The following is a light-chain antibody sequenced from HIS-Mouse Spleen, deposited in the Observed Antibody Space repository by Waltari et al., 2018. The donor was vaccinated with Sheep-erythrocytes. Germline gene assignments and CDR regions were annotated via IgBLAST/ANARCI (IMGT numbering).Light chain of an antibody. CDR3: AAWDDSLNGPV. CDR2: SNN. V-gene: IGLV1-44*01. CDR1: SSNIGSNT. Sequence: QSVLTQPPPASGTPGQRVTIPCSRSSSNIGSNTVTWYQQLPGTAPNLLIYSNNQRPSGVPDRFSGSKSGTSASLAISGLQSEDEADYYCAAWDDSLNGPVFGGGTKLTVL. J-gene: IGLJ3*02.